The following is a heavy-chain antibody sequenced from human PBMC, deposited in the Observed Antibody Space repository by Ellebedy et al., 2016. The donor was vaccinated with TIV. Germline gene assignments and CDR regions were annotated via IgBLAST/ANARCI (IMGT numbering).Heavy chain of an antibody. CDR3: ASDEQLTPGDY. D-gene: IGHD1-1*01. J-gene: IGHJ4*02. CDR2: ISYHGGTQ. V-gene: IGHV3-30-3*01. Sequence: GESMKISCAASGFTFRSYALHWVRQAPGKGLEWVAIISYHGGTQYYADSVKGRFTISRDNSKDTLFLQMNSRRAEDTAVYFCASDEQLTPGDYWGQGTLVTVSS. CDR1: GFTFRSYA.